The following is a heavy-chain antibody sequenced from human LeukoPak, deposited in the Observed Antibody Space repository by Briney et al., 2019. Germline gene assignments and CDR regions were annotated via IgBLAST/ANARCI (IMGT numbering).Heavy chain of an antibody. J-gene: IGHJ5*02. V-gene: IGHV4-4*07. CDR2: IYSSWTT. CDR1: GGSISNYY. CDR3: ASGYSGYDP. Sequence: PSETLSLTCTVSGGSISNYYWSWIRQPAGKGLEWIGRIYSSWTTIYNPSLKSRVTMSVDTSKNQFSLKLSSMNAADTAVNFCASGYSGYDPWGQGTLVTVSS. D-gene: IGHD5-12*01.